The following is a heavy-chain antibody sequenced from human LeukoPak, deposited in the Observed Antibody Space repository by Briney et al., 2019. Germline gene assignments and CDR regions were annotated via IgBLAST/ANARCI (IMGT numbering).Heavy chain of an antibody. CDR1: GGSISSSSYY. Sequence: SETLSLTCTVSGGSISSSSYYWGWIRQPPGKGLEWIGSIYYSGSTYYNPSLKSRVTISVDTSKNQFSLKLSSVTAADTAVCYCARVAGDGYNYNYFDYWGQGTLVTVSS. J-gene: IGHJ4*02. CDR2: IYYSGST. CDR3: ARVAGDGYNYNYFDY. V-gene: IGHV4-39*07. D-gene: IGHD5-24*01.